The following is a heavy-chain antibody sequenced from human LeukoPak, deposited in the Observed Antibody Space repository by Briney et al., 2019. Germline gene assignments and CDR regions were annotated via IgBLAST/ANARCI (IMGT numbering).Heavy chain of an antibody. D-gene: IGHD2-2*01. CDR3: ARDGYCSSTSCQNFDY. V-gene: IGHV3-66*01. Sequence: PGGSLRLSCAASGFTVSSNYMSWVRQAPGKGLEWVSVIYSGGSTYYADSVKGRFTISRDNSKNTLYLQMNSLRAEDTAVYYCARDGYCSSTSCQNFDYWGQGTLVTVSS. J-gene: IGHJ4*02. CDR1: GFTVSSNY. CDR2: IYSGGST.